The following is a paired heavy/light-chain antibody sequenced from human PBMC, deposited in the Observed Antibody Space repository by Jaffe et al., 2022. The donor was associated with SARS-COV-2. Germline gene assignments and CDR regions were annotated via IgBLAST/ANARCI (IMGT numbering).Heavy chain of an antibody. CDR2: THYSGAT. CDR3: ARLEDDRSAYSSPRLPQRAFHV. J-gene: IGHJ3*01. Sequence: QLQLQESGPGLVKPSETLSLTCGVSGVSVTSRYYHWGWIRQPPGKGLEWIGTTHYSGATAYNPSLRSRMTLAIDTSRNQFSLSLTSVTAADTAIYYCARLEDDRSAYSSPRLPQRAFHVWGQGTMVTISS. D-gene: IGHD3-22*01. V-gene: IGHV4-39*01. CDR1: GVSVTSRYYH.
Light chain of an antibody. Sequence: QSALTQPASVSGSPGQSITISCTGTNSDIGAYNYVSWYQQHPGKAPKLMICDVDNRPSEISTRFSGSKSGNTASLTISDLQAEDEADYYCSSYTNIVTQVFGTGTKVTVL. J-gene: IGLJ1*01. CDR3: SSYTNIVTQV. CDR1: NSDIGAYNY. V-gene: IGLV2-14*03. CDR2: DVD.